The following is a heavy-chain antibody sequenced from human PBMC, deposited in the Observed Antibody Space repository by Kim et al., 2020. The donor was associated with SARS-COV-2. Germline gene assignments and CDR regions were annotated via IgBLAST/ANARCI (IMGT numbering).Heavy chain of an antibody. CDR1: DDSVSTYF. CDR2: IYDSGRT. CDR3: ARQKGTSTYFYYYGLDV. Sequence: SETLSLTCTVSDDSVSTYFWSWIRQPPGKGLEWIGHIYDSGRTRYNPSLKSRVSISVDTSKNQFSLKLRSVTAADTAVYYCARQKGTSTYFYYYGLDVWGQGTTVSVSS. D-gene: IGHD3-10*01. V-gene: IGHV4-59*08. J-gene: IGHJ6*01.